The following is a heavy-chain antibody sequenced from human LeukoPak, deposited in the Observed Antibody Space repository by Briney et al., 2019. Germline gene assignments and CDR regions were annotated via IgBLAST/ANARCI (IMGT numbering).Heavy chain of an antibody. CDR2: ISGSDSST. D-gene: IGHD6-19*01. Sequence: GGSLRLSCAASGXSFSNYAMSWVRQAPGKGLEWVSGISGSDSSTYYPDSVKGRFTISRDNSKNTLYLQMNSLRAEVTAVYYCAKAGWYRYFDYWGQGTLVTVSS. V-gene: IGHV3-23*01. J-gene: IGHJ4*02. CDR1: GXSFSNYA. CDR3: AKAGWYRYFDY.